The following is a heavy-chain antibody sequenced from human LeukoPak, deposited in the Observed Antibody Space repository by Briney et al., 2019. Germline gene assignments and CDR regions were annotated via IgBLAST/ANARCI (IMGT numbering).Heavy chain of an antibody. V-gene: IGHV1-46*01. CDR2: INPGDGRT. CDR1: GYTFTSYY. Sequence: ASVEVSCKASGYTFTSYYMHWVRQAPGQGLEWKGIINPGDGRTTYPQKFQGRVTMTRDTSTSTVYMELSSLRSEDTAVYYCARDLSGNHYGHFDYWGQGTLVTVSS. J-gene: IGHJ4*02. CDR3: ARDLSGNHYGHFDY. D-gene: IGHD1-26*01.